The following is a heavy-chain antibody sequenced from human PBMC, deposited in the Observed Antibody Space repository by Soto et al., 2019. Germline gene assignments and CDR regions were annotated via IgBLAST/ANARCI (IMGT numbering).Heavy chain of an antibody. V-gene: IGHV3-23*01. CDR3: AKHLADYDSGSFRWLDP. Sequence: EVQLLESGGGLVQPGGSLRLSCAASGFSFSSYAMSWVRQAPGKGLEWVSSISGSGAYTYYPDSVKGRFSISRDNSKKTLFLQMISLSAEASAVYYCAKHLADYDSGSFRWLDPWGQGTLVTVSS. CDR2: ISGSGAYT. D-gene: IGHD3-10*01. J-gene: IGHJ5*02. CDR1: GFSFSSYA.